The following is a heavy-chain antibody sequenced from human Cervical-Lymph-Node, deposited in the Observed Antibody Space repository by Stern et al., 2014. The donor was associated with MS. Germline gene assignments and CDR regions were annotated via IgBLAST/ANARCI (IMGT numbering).Heavy chain of an antibody. Sequence: QVTLKESGPALVRPTQTLTLTCSFSGFSLTTDGMCVSWIRQHPGKALQWLALVDWNYDTFYDTSLRTRLTISKDTSKNQVVLTMANMDPVDTATYFCARTRWGASGRHAARFDHWGQGTVVTVSS. D-gene: IGHD1-26*01. J-gene: IGHJ3*01. CDR3: ARTRWGASGRHAARFDH. V-gene: IGHV2-70*01. CDR2: VDWNYDT. CDR1: GFSLTTDGMC.